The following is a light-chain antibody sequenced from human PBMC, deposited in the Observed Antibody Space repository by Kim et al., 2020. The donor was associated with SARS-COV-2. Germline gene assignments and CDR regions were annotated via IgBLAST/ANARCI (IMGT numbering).Light chain of an antibody. Sequence: QSALTQPRSVSGSPGQSVTISCTGTSSDVGGYNYVSWYQQHPGKAPKLMISDVANRPSGVPDRFSGSKSGNTASLTISGLQAEDEADYYCCSYAGTYKVFGTGTKVTVL. V-gene: IGLV2-11*01. CDR3: CSYAGTYKV. CDR1: SSDVGGYNY. CDR2: DVA. J-gene: IGLJ1*01.